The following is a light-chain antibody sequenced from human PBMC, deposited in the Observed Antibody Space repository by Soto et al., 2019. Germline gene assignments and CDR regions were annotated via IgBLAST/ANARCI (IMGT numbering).Light chain of an antibody. CDR1: QSVLYSSNNKNY. Sequence: DIVMTQSPDSLAVSLGERATINCKSSQSVLYSSNNKNYLAWYQQRPGQPPKLLIYWASTRESGVPDRFSGGGSGTDFILTISSLQAEDVAIYYCQQYYSTPRTFGQGTKVEIK. J-gene: IGKJ1*01. CDR2: WAS. CDR3: QQYYSTPRT. V-gene: IGKV4-1*01.